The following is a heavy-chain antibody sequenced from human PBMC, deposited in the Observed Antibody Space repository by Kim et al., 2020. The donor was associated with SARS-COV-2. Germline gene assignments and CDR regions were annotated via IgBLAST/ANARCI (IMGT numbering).Heavy chain of an antibody. D-gene: IGHD2-8*01. J-gene: IGHJ4*02. CDR3: VRLNNGLLDF. CDR1: EYVFTAYW. Sequence: GESLKISCKASEYVFTAYWVAWVRQMPGKGLEWMGIIFPHDSHTRYSPSFQGQVTISADKSVSTAYLQWSSLKASDTALYFCVRLNNGLLDFWGQGTLVTVSS. CDR2: IFPHDSHT. V-gene: IGHV5-51*01.